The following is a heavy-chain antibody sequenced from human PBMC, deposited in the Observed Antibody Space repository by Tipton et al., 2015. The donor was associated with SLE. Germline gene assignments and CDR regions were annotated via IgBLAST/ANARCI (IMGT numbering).Heavy chain of an antibody. J-gene: IGHJ4*02. D-gene: IGHD6-19*01. CDR1: GFTFDDYG. Sequence: SLRLSCAASGFTFDDYGMSWVRQAPGKGLEWVSGINWNGGSTGYADSVKGRFTISRDNAKNSLYLQMNSLRAEDTAVYYCARGERYSSGWLDYWGQGTLVTVSS. CDR2: INWNGGST. CDR3: ARGERYSSGWLDY. V-gene: IGHV3-20*04.